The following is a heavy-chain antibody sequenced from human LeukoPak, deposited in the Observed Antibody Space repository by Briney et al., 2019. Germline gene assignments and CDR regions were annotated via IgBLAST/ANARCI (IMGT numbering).Heavy chain of an antibody. Sequence: PSETLSLTCTVSGGSINNYYWSWIRQPPGKGLEWIGYIYYSGSTNYNPSLKSRVTISVDTSKNQFSLKLSSVTAADTAVYYCARRAPYSYEWSTLDYWGQGTLVTVSS. V-gene: IGHV4-59*08. CDR1: GGSINNYY. CDR3: ARRAPYSYEWSTLDY. D-gene: IGHD5-18*01. CDR2: IYYSGST. J-gene: IGHJ4*02.